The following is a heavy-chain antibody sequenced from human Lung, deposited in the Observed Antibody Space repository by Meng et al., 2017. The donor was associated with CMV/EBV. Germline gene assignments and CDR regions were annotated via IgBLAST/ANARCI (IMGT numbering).Heavy chain of an antibody. CDR2: VYYDGSNQ. CDR3: AKDRVARWLAAEVDYYGMDA. D-gene: IGHD6-19*01. Sequence: SCAPSGFIFSSYAMHWVRQAPGKGLEWVALVYYDGSNQYYSDSVRGRFNISRDNSKNTLFLQMNSLRGEDTGVYYCAKDRVARWLAAEVDYYGMDAWXQGTXVTVSS. V-gene: IGHV3-33*06. CDR1: GFIFSSYA. J-gene: IGHJ6*02.